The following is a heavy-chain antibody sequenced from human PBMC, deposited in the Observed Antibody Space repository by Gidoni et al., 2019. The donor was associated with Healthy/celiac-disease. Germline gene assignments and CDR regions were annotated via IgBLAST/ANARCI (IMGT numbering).Heavy chain of an antibody. D-gene: IGHD3-10*01. Sequence: QVKLQQWGAGLLKPSETLSLTCTVSGGSFSGYYWSWIRQPPGKGLEWIGEINPSGSTNYTPTLKSRVTISVDTSKNQFSLKLSSVTAADTAVYYCATSTGAHYYYYYMDVWGKGTTVTVSS. CDR3: ATSTGAHYYYYYMDV. J-gene: IGHJ6*03. CDR2: INPSGST. V-gene: IGHV4-34*01. CDR1: GGSFSGYY.